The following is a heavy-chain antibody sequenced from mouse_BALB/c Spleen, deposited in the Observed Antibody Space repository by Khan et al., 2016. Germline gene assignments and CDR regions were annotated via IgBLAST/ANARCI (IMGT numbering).Heavy chain of an antibody. V-gene: IGHV3-6*02. Sequence: EVQLVESGPGLVKPSQSLSLTCSVTGYSITSGYYWNWIRQFPGNKLEWMGYISYDGSNNYNPSLKNRISITRDTSKNQFFLTLNSWTTEYTATYYCARGGLLRLRGYFDYWGQGTTLTVSS. CDR2: ISYDGSN. J-gene: IGHJ2*01. CDR1: GYSITSGYY. D-gene: IGHD1-2*01. CDR3: ARGGLLRLRGYFDY.